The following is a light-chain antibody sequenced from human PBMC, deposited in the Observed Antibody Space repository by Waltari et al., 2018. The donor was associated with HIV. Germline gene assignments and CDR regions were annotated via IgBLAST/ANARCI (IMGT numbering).Light chain of an antibody. CDR1: RSNIGNIYG. V-gene: IGLV1-40*01. J-gene: IGLJ1*01. CDR2: GDN. CDR3: QAFDISLGGFYV. Sequence: QSVLTQPPSVSGASGPRVTISCSGSRSNIGNIYGLHCYQQPPGAAPQPLIYGDNNRPSGVPARFSGSKSCTSASLAITGLQPEDEADYYCQAFDISLGGFYVFGSGTKVTVL.